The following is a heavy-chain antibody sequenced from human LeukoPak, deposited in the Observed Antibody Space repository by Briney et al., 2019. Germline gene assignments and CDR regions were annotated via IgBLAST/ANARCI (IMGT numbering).Heavy chain of an antibody. V-gene: IGHV4-38-2*02. CDR1: GFSISLGYY. Sequence: SETLSLTCDVSGFSISLGYYWVWIRQPAGQGLEWIGSIHPSGTTFYNSSLNSRLTMTIDAPKNQLSLRLSLVTAVDTAVYFCATERERRITDWGQGTLVTVSS. CDR2: IHPSGTT. CDR3: ATERERRITD. D-gene: IGHD1-1*01. J-gene: IGHJ4*02.